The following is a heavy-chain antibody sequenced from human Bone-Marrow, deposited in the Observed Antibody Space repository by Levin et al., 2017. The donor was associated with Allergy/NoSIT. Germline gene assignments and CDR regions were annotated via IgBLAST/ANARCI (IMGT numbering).Heavy chain of an antibody. CDR3: ASAPSTTATSWFDP. V-gene: IGHV4-31*03. Sequence: SETLSLTCTVSGGAISKGGYYWSWIRQHPGAGLEWIGYIYYDGTTYYNPSLKSRVTISVDTSQNQFSLQLSSVTAADTAVYYCASAPSTTATSWFDPWGQGTLVTVSS. J-gene: IGHJ5*02. CDR2: IYYDGTT. D-gene: IGHD4-17*01. CDR1: GGAISKGGYY.